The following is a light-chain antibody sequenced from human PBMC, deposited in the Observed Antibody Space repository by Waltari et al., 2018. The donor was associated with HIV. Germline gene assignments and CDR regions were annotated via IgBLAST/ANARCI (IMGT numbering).Light chain of an antibody. CDR2: DAS. V-gene: IGKV3-11*01. Sequence: EIVLTQSPATLSLSPGERATPSCRASQSVSSYLAWYQQKPGQAPRLLIYDASNRATGIPARFSGSGSGTDFTLTISSLEPEDFAVYYCQQRSNWPPYMYSFGQGTKLEIK. CDR3: QQRSNWPPYMYS. CDR1: QSVSSY. J-gene: IGKJ2*03.